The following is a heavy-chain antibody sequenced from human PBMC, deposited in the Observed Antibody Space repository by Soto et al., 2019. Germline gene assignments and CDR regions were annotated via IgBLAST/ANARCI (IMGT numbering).Heavy chain of an antibody. CDR2: ISSSSGYK. V-gene: IGHV3-21*01. Sequence: PGGSLRLSCVVSGFTFSNYSMNWVRQAPGKGLEWVAYISSSSGYKNYADSVKGRFTISRDNAKNSLYLQMNSLRAEDTAVYYCARGDQIQLWPWGQGTLVTVSS. CDR1: GFTFSNYS. J-gene: IGHJ5*02. CDR3: ARGDQIQLWP. D-gene: IGHD5-18*01.